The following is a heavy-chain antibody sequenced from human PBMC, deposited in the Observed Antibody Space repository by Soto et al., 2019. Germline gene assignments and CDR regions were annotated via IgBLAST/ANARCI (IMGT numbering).Heavy chain of an antibody. CDR3: ARHGDPLCGYDCFYFDY. CDR1: GGSISSSSYY. J-gene: IGHJ4*02. D-gene: IGHD5-12*01. V-gene: IGHV4-39*01. Sequence: QLQLQESGPGLVKPSETLSLTCTVSGGSISSSSYYWGWIRQPPGKGLEWIGRIYYSGSTYYNPPLKSRVTISVDTSKNQFSLKLSSVTAADTAVYYCARHGDPLCGYDCFYFDYWGQGTLVTVSS. CDR2: IYYSGST.